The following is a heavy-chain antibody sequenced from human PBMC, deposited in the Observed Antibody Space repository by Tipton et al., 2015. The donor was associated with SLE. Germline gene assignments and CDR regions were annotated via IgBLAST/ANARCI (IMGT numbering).Heavy chain of an antibody. D-gene: IGHD2-15*01. CDR2: IRYDGSNK. CDR1: GFTFSSYG. CDR3: AKDVVAAAGFSAYSYSGRDV. V-gene: IGHV3-30*02. J-gene: IGHJ6*02. Sequence: SLRLSCAASGFTFSSYGMHWVRQAPGKGLEWVAFIRYDGSNKYYADSVKGRFTISRDNSKNTLYLQMNSLRAEDTAVYYCAKDVVAAAGFSAYSYSGRDVWGQGPTVTVSS.